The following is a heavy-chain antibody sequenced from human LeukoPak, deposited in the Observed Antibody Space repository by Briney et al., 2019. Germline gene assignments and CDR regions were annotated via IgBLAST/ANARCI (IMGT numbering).Heavy chain of an antibody. CDR2: ISSSGSTI. V-gene: IGHV3-48*04. Sequence: PGGSLRLSCAASDFTFSSSGMTWVRQAPGKGLEWVSYISSSGSTIYYADSVKGRFTISRDNAKNSLYLQMNSLRAEDTAVYYCAELGITMIGGVWGKGTTVTISS. D-gene: IGHD3-10*02. CDR3: AELGITMIGGV. J-gene: IGHJ6*03. CDR1: DFTFSSSG.